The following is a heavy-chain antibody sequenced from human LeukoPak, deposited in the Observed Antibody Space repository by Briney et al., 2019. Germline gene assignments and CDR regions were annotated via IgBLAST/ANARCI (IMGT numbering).Heavy chain of an antibody. CDR3: AHSCGGGNSAYFDY. V-gene: IGHV2-5*02. Sequence: SGPTLVNPTKPLTLTCTFSGFSLSTSGVGVGWIRQPPGKALEGLAVIYWDDDERYSPSLKSRLTITQDTSKNQVVLTMTNMDPVDTATYYCAHSCGGGNSAYFDYWAREPWSPSPQ. CDR1: GFSLSTSGVG. CDR2: IYWDDDE. J-gene: IGHJ4*02. D-gene: IGHD4-23*01.